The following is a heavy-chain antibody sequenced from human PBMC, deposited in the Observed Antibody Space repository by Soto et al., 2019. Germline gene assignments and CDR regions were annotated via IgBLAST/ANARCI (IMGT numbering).Heavy chain of an antibody. CDR1: GYTFTSYD. V-gene: IGHV1-8*01. D-gene: IGHD3-3*01. Sequence: ASVKVSCKASGYTFTSYDINWVRQATGQGLEWMGWMNPNSGNTGYAQKFQGRVTMTRNTSISTAYMELSSLRSEDTAVYYCARGRYDFWSGYPRKYYYYYYMDVWGKGTTVTVSS. CDR2: MNPNSGNT. CDR3: ARGRYDFWSGYPRKYYYYYYMDV. J-gene: IGHJ6*03.